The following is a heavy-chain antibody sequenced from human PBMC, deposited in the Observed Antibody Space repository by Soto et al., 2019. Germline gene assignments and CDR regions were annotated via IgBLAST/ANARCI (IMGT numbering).Heavy chain of an antibody. V-gene: IGHV4-31*03. D-gene: IGHD7-27*01. CDR2: IYYSGST. Sequence: SETLSLTCTVSGGSISSGGYYWSWIRQHPGKGLEWIGYIYYSGSTYYNPSLKSRVTISVDTSKNQFSLKLSSVTAADTAVYYCARAPLNWGERGTDFDYWGQGTLVTVSS. CDR3: ARAPLNWGERGTDFDY. J-gene: IGHJ4*02. CDR1: GGSISSGGYY.